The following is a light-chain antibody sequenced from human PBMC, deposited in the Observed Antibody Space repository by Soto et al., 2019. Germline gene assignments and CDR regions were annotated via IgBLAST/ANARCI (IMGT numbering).Light chain of an antibody. V-gene: IGKV3D-20*02. CDR1: QSLSNNIY. J-gene: IGKJ5*01. CDR2: GAT. Sequence: WTPPPGTPKLSPGERATLSCRASQSLSNNIYLAWYQQKPGQAPRLLIYGATNRIIGIPDRFSGSVSGTDFTLTISRLEPEDFGVYYCQQRTNWPLITFCQGTLLEIK. CDR3: QQRTNWPLIT.